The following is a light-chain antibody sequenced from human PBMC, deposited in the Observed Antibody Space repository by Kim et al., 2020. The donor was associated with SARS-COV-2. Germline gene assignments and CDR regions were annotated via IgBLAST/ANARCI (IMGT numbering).Light chain of an antibody. J-gene: IGLJ2*01. CDR3: KSRDSTGNLLV. CDR2: GKN. Sequence: SSELTQDPAVSVALGQTVRITCQGDNLRTYYASWYQQKPGQAPVLVIFGKNNRPSGIPDRFSGSSSGNTASFTITGAPAEDEADYYCKSRDSTGNLLVFG. CDR1: NLRTYY. V-gene: IGLV3-19*01.